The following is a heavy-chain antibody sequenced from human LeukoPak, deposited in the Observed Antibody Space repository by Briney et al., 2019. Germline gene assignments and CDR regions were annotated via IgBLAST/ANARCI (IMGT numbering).Heavy chain of an antibody. Sequence: GGSLRLSCAASGFTFSSYSMNWVRQAPGKGPEWVSSISSSSSYIYYADSVKGRFTISRDNAKNSLYLQMNSLRAEDTAVYYCARDLNVDTAMLDYWGQGTLVTVSS. D-gene: IGHD5-18*01. J-gene: IGHJ4*02. CDR3: ARDLNVDTAMLDY. V-gene: IGHV3-21*01. CDR1: GFTFSSYS. CDR2: ISSSSSYI.